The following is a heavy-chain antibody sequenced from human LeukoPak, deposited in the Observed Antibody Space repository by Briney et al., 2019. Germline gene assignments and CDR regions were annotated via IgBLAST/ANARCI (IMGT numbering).Heavy chain of an antibody. CDR3: ATDIVATIGDY. Sequence: PGGSLRLSCAASGFTFSSYNMNWVRQAPGKGPEWVSYISSSSNTIYYADSVKGRFTISRDNAKNSLYLQMNSLRAEDTAVYYCATDIVATIGDYWGQGTLVTVSS. CDR1: GFTFSSYN. D-gene: IGHD5-12*01. V-gene: IGHV3-48*04. CDR2: ISSSSNTI. J-gene: IGHJ4*02.